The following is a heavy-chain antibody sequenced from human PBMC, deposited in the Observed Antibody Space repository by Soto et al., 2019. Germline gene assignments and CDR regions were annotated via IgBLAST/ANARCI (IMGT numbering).Heavy chain of an antibody. D-gene: IGHD2-2*01. CDR3: VKDGGYCSSSTCYSPRNHYFDS. V-gene: IGHV3-7*03. Sequence: GGSLRLSCEASGFTFSDYWMSGVRQAPGKGPEWVANIKFDGSEKQYVDSVRGRFTISRDNSRNSLFLQMNSLRTGDTAVYYCVKDGGYCSSSTCYSPRNHYFDSWGQGTLVTVSS. CDR2: IKFDGSEK. CDR1: GFTFSDYW. J-gene: IGHJ4*02.